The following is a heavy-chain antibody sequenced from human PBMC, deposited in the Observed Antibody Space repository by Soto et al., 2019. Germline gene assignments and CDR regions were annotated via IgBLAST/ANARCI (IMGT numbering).Heavy chain of an antibody. CDR2: MHYSGDT. J-gene: IGHJ2*01. CDR3: ARDRTAKFAPYWHFDL. Sequence: SATLSLTCTVSGDSISNYYWSWIRQSPGKGLEWIGDMHYSGDTNYNPSLKSRVTMSIDTSKNQFSLRLTSVTAADRAVYYCARDRTAKFAPYWHFDLWGRGTLVTGSS. V-gene: IGHV4-59*01. D-gene: IGHD2-21*02. CDR1: GDSISNYY.